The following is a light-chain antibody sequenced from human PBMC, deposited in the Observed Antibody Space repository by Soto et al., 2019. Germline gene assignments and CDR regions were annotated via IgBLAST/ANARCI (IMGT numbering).Light chain of an antibody. CDR3: QQYASSPRA. Sequence: ECVLTQSPGSISSTRRERVTPSCRATENIASTHLAWYQQRPGQPPRLLIHGASNWPTGIPDRFSGSGSGTDFTLTISRLEPEDVAMYYCQQYASSPRAFGQGTKVDIK. V-gene: IGKV3-20*01. CDR2: GAS. CDR1: ENIASTH. J-gene: IGKJ1*01.